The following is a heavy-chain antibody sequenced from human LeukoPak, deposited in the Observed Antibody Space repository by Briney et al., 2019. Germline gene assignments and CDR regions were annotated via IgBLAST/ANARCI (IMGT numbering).Heavy chain of an antibody. J-gene: IGHJ3*02. D-gene: IGHD2-21*02. CDR3: ASGYCGGACQLGGVDM. CDR1: GGSISSYY. CDR2: THYSGAT. V-gene: IGHV4-59*01. Sequence: LETLSLTCTVSGGSISSYYWSWLRQPPGKGLEYIGYTHYSGATNYNPSLKSRVTISLDTSGNQFSLKLSSVTAADTAVYYCASGYCGGACQLGGVDMWGQGTMVTVSS.